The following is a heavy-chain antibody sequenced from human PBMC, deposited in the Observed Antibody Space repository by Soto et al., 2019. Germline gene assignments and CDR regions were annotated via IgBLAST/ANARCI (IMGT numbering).Heavy chain of an antibody. CDR2: INHSGST. J-gene: IGHJ6*02. D-gene: IGHD3-3*01. CDR1: GGSFSGYY. Sequence: SETLSLTCAVYGGSFSGYYWSWIRQPPGKGLEWIGEINHSGSTNYNPSLKSRVTISVDTSKNQFSLKLSSVTAADTAVYYCARGLRGITIFGVAYYYYGMDVWGQGTTVTVS. CDR3: ARGLRGITIFGVAYYYYGMDV. V-gene: IGHV4-34*01.